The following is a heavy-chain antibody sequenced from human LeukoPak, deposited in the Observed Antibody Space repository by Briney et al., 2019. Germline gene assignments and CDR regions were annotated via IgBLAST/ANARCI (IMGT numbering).Heavy chain of an antibody. V-gene: IGHV3-9*01. CDR3: AKSGAGEYCSSTSCYQRGYYYYYMDV. J-gene: IGHJ6*03. D-gene: IGHD2-2*01. CDR1: GFTFDDYA. Sequence: GGSLRLSCAASGFTFDDYAMHWVRQAPGKGLEWVSGISWNSGSIGYADSVKGRFTISRDNAKNSLYLQMNSLRAEDTALYYCAKSGAGEYCSSTSCYQRGYYYYYMDVWGKGTTAPVSS. CDR2: ISWNSGSI.